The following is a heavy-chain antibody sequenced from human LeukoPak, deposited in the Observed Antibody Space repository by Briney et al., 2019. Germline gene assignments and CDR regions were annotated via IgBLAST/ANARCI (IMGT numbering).Heavy chain of an antibody. CDR2: IIPIFGTA. Sequence: ASVKVSCKASGGTFSSYAMSWVRQAPGQGLEWMGGIIPIFGTANYAQKFQGRVTITADESTSTAYMELSSLRSEDTAVYYCARDIVSSSSCDYWGQGTLVTVSS. CDR1: GGTFSSYA. CDR3: ARDIVSSSSCDY. D-gene: IGHD6-13*01. J-gene: IGHJ4*02. V-gene: IGHV1-69*13.